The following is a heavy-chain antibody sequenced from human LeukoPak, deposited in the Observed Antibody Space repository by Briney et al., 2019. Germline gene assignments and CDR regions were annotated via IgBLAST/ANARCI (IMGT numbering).Heavy chain of an antibody. CDR3: ARYYDFWSGYYTYYYMDV. CDR1: GFTFSSYS. J-gene: IGHJ6*03. D-gene: IGHD3-3*01. V-gene: IGHV3-21*01. Sequence: GGSLRLSCAASGFTFSSYSMNWVRQAPGKGLEWVSSISSSSSYIYYADSVKGRSTISRDNAKNSLYLQMNSLRAEDTAVYYCARYYDFWSGYYTYYYMDVWGKGTTVTVSS. CDR2: ISSSSSYI.